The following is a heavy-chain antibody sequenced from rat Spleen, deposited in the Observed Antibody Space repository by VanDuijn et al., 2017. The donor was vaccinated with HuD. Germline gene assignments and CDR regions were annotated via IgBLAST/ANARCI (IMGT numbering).Heavy chain of an antibody. D-gene: IGHD1-11*01. CDR2: ISYDGSTT. J-gene: IGHJ2*01. CDR1: GFTFSDYY. Sequence: EVQLVESGGGLVQPGRSLKLSCAASGFTFSDYYMAWVRQAPTKGLEWVATISYDGSTTYYPDSVKGRFTISRDNAKSTLYLQMNSLRSEDTATYYCTRGGSPRYWGQGVMVTVSS. CDR3: TRGGSPRY. V-gene: IGHV5-29*01.